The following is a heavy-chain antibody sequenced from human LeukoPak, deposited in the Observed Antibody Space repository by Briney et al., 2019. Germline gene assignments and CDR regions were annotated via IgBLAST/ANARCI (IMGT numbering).Heavy chain of an antibody. CDR2: ISSSGTTI. CDR1: GFTFSSYS. V-gene: IGHV3-48*01. D-gene: IGHD1-26*01. J-gene: IGHJ4*02. CDR3: AKDGGTHFDH. Sequence: PGGSLRLSCAASGFTFSSYSMNWGRQAPGKGLEWVSYISSSGTTISYAQSVKGRFTITRDNAKNSLTLHMNTLRADDTAVYYCAKDGGTHFDHWGQGTLVTVSS.